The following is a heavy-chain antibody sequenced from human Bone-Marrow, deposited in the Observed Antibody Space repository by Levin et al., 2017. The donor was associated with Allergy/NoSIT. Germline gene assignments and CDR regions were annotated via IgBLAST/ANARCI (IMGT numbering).Heavy chain of an antibody. CDR1: GGSISSYY. J-gene: IGHJ6*02. CDR3: ARHCSSTSGYYGMDV. D-gene: IGHD2-2*01. V-gene: IGHV4-59*08. Sequence: SETLSLTCTVSGGSISSYYWSWIRQPPGKGLEWIGYIYYSGSTTYNPSLKSRVPLSVDTSKNQFSRKLSSVTAADTAVYDGARHCSSTSGYYGMDVWGQGTTVTVSS. CDR2: IYYSGST.